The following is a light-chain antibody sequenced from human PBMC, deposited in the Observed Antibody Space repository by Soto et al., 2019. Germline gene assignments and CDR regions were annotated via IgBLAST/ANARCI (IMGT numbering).Light chain of an antibody. CDR2: LGF. J-gene: IGKJ1*01. Sequence: EIVMTQSPRSLPVTPGEPASISCRSSQSLLHSNGYNFLDWYLQKPGQSPQLLIYLGFNRPSGVPDRFSGSGSGTDFTLTISRVEAEDVGVYYCMQALQTPRTFGQGTKVE. CDR3: MQALQTPRT. V-gene: IGKV2-28*01. CDR1: QSLLHSNGYNF.